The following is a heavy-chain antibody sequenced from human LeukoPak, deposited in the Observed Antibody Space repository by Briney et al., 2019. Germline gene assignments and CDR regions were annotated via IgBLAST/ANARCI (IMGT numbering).Heavy chain of an antibody. J-gene: IGHJ4*02. D-gene: IGHD2-21*02. CDR3: ARDLIETYCGGDCHPTLFDY. V-gene: IGHV1-18*01. CDR1: GCTFTSYG. CDR2: ISAYNGNT. Sequence: ASVKVSCKASGCTFTSYGISWVRQAPGQGLAWMGWISAYNGNTNYAQKLKGRVTMTTDTSTSTAYMELRSLRSDDTAVYYCARDLIETYCGGDCHPTLFDYWGQGTLVTVSS.